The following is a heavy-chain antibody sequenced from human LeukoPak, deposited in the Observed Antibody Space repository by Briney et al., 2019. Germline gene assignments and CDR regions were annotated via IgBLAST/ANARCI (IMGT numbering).Heavy chain of an antibody. D-gene: IGHD4-17*01. Sequence: ASVKVSCKASGYTFTSYDINWVRQATGQGLEWMGWMNPNSGNTGYAQKFQGRVTITRNTSISTAYMELSSLRSEDTAVYYCARSDYGDYQFGSYHMDVWGKGTTVTVSS. V-gene: IGHV1-8*03. CDR2: MNPNSGNT. J-gene: IGHJ6*03. CDR3: ARSDYGDYQFGSYHMDV. CDR1: GYTFTSYD.